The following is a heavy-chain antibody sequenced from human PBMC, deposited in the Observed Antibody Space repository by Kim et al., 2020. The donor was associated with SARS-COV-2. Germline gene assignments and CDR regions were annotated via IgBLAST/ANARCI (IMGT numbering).Heavy chain of an antibody. J-gene: IGHJ6*02. D-gene: IGHD6-19*01. CDR3: ARDMLAGLYGMDV. V-gene: IGHV3-30*07. Sequence: YADSVKGRFTRSRDNSKNTLCLQVNSLRAEDTAVYYCARDMLAGLYGMDVWGQGTTVTVSS.